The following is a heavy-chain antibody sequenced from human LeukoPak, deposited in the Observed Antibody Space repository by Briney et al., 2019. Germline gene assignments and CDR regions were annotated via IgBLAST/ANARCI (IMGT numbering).Heavy chain of an antibody. D-gene: IGHD3-10*01. CDR3: ASGPVRGVIMHDLYDY. CDR2: IIPIFGTA. Sequence: SVKVSCKAYGGTFSSYAISWVRQAPGQGLEWMGGIIPIFGTANYAQKFQGRVTITADKSTSTAYMELSSLRSEDTAVYYCASGPVRGVIMHDLYDYWGQGTLVTVSS. J-gene: IGHJ4*02. V-gene: IGHV1-69*06. CDR1: GGTFSSYA.